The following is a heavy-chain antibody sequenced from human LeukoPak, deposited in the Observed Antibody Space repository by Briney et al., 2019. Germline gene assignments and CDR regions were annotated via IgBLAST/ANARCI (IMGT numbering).Heavy chain of an antibody. Sequence: SETLSLTCTVSGGSISSGSYSWNWIRQPAGKGLEWIGRMYSSGTTNYNPSLKSRVTISVDTSKNQFSLKLSSVTASDTAVYYCATSPVTTWWFDPWGQGTLVTVSS. CDR1: GGSISSGSYS. CDR2: MYSSGTT. D-gene: IGHD4-17*01. V-gene: IGHV4-61*02. J-gene: IGHJ5*02. CDR3: ATSPVTTWWFDP.